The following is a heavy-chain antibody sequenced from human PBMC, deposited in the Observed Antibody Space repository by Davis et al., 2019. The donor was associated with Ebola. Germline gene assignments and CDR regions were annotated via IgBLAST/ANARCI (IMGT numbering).Heavy chain of an antibody. D-gene: IGHD3-16*01. V-gene: IGHV3-15*07. Sequence: PRGSLRLSCAASGLTFSNAWMNWVRQAPGKGLEWVGRIKSKSDGGTTDYAAPVKGRFTISRDDSKNTLYLQMNSLKTEDTAVYYCTTSDYIWGSLIDYWGQGTLVTVSS. CDR1: GLTFSNAW. J-gene: IGHJ4*02. CDR2: IKSKSDGGTT. CDR3: TTSDYIWGSLIDY.